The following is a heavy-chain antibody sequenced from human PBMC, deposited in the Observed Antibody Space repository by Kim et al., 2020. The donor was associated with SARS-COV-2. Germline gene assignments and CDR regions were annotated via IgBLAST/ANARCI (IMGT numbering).Heavy chain of an antibody. CDR1: GGSISSADYY. Sequence: SETLSLTCTVSGGSISSADYYWSWIRQLPGKGLEWIGYIYYSGSTYYNPSLKSRITISLDTSENQFSLKLSSVTAADTAVYYWARYCSSTRCFVRYVMD. J-gene: IGHJ6*01. D-gene: IGHD2-2*01. CDR2: IYYSGST. V-gene: IGHV4-31*03. CDR3: ARYCSSTRCFVRYVMD.